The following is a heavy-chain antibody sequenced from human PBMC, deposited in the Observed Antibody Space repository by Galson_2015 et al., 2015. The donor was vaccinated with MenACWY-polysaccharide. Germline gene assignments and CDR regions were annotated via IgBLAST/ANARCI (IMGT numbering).Heavy chain of an antibody. CDR1: GFTFDDYA. V-gene: IGHV3-9*01. Sequence: SLRLSCAASGFTFDDYAMHWVRQAPGKGLEWVSGVSWNSGSADYADSVKGRFTISRDNARNSLYLQMNSLRAEDTAFYYCAKSPSGSWYGPFDYWGQGTLVTVSS. D-gene: IGHD6-13*01. CDR2: VSWNSGSA. J-gene: IGHJ4*02. CDR3: AKSPSGSWYGPFDY.